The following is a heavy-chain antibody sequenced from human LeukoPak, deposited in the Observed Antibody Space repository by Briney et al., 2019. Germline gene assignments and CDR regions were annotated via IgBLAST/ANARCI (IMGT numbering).Heavy chain of an antibody. V-gene: IGHV4-34*01. CDR1: GGSFSGYY. CDR3: ARGFIAVAPWFDP. CDR2: INHSGST. J-gene: IGHJ5*02. Sequence: SETLSLTCAVYGGSFSGYYWSWIRQPPGKGLEWIGEINHSGSTNYNPSLKSRVTISVDTSKNQFSLKLSSVTAADTAVYYCARGFIAVAPWFDPWGQGTLVTASS. D-gene: IGHD6-19*01.